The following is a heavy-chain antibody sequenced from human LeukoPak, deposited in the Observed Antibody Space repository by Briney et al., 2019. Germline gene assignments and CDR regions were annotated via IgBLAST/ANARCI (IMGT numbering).Heavy chain of an antibody. J-gene: IGHJ4*02. CDR1: GGSISTSAYY. Sequence: SETLSLTCIVSGGSISTSAYYWGWIRQPPGEGLQWIGSIYYSGNTYYNSSLKSRVTISVDTSTSQFSLRLSSVTAADTAVYYCARQPALTPSHSDYWGQGTLVTVSS. CDR3: ARQPALTPSHSDY. CDR2: IYYSGNT. V-gene: IGHV4-39*01.